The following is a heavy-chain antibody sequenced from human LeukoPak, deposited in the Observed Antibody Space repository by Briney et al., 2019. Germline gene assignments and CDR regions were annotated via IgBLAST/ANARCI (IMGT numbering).Heavy chain of an antibody. D-gene: IGHD5-12*01. CDR2: ISWDGCSI. Sequence: GGSLRLSCAASGFTFGGYSMHWVRHAPGKGLEWVSDISWDGCSIYYVDSVKGRFTISRDNAKNSLYLQMNSLRAEDMALYYCANPSSLWLVEYSFEYWGQGNLVPVSS. CDR3: ANPSSLWLVEYSFEY. V-gene: IGHV3-9*03. CDR1: GFTFGGYS. J-gene: IGHJ4*02.